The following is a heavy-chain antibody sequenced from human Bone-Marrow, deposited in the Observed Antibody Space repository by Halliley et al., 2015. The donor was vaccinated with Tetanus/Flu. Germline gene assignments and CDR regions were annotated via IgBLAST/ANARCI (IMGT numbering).Heavy chain of an antibody. CDR3: ARVASGDDYNLDS. D-gene: IGHD4-4*01. J-gene: IGHJ4*02. V-gene: IGHV3-7*03. CDR1: GFSFSDYW. CDR2: INHDSTEK. Sequence: SLRLSCAASGFSFSDYWMSWVRQAPGKGLEWVAYINHDSTEKYCVESLRGRLTISRDNAKNSLFLQMESLRADDTAVYYCARVASGDDYNLDSWGQGTLVSVSS.